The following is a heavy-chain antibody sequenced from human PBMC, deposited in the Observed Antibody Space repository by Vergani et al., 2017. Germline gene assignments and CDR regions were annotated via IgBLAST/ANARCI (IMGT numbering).Heavy chain of an antibody. CDR3: ARDAYSSSILYYYYGMDV. CDR2: IYTSGST. D-gene: IGHD6-6*01. Sequence: QVQLQESGPGLVKPSQTLSLTCTVSGGSISSGSYYWSWIRQPAGKGLAWIGRIYTSGSTNYNPSLKSRVTISVDTSKNQFSLKLSSVTAADTAVYYCARDAYSSSILYYYYGMDVWGQGTTVTVSS. J-gene: IGHJ6*02. V-gene: IGHV4-61*02. CDR1: GGSISSGSYY.